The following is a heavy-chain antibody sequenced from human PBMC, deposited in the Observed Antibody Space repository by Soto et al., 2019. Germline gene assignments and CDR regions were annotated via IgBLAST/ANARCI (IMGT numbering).Heavy chain of an antibody. Sequence: PGWSLRLSCAASGFTFSNFAMTWVRHAPGRGLEWVSSISGSGGGTYYADSLKGRLTISRDNANNTLYLQMNSLRVEDTAVYYCVKKGGNVRKHFDKWGQGNLVTVSA. V-gene: IGHV3-23*01. CDR2: ISGSGGGT. D-gene: IGHD3-10*02. J-gene: IGHJ4*02. CDR1: GFTFSNFA. CDR3: VKKGGNVRKHFDK.